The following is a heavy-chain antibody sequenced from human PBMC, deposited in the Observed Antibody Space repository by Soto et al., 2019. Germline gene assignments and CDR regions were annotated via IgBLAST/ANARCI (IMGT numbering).Heavy chain of an antibody. V-gene: IGHV1-8*01. J-gene: IGHJ6*02. CDR3: ARRGLSRSSTFRYHYDGMDV. Sequence: QVQLVQSGAEVKKPGASVKVSCKASGYTFTSYDINWVRQATGQGLEWMGWMNPNSGNTGYAQKFQGRVTMARNTSISTAYMELNSLRSEATAVYYCARRGLSRSSTFRYHYDGMDVWGQGTTVTVSS. D-gene: IGHD6-6*01. CDR1: GYTFTSYD. CDR2: MNPNSGNT.